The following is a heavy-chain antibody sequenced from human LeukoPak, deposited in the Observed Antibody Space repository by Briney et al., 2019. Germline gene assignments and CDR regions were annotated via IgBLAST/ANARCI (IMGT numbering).Heavy chain of an antibody. V-gene: IGHV3-48*01. CDR2: ISSSSSTI. J-gene: IGHJ4*02. CDR1: GCTFSSYS. D-gene: IGHD5-18*01. Sequence: GGSLRLSCAASGCTFSSYSRNWLRHAPGKGLELVAYISSSSSTIYYADSVKGRFTISRDNAKNSLYLQMNSLRAEDTAVYYCARVAAPRGYSYGYEDYWGQGTLVTVSS. CDR3: ARVAAPRGYSYGYEDY.